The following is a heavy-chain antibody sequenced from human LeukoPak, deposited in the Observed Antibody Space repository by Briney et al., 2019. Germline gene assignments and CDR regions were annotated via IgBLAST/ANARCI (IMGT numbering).Heavy chain of an antibody. CDR1: GVSFSGYY. J-gene: IGHJ4*02. CDR2: INRSGST. V-gene: IGHV4-34*01. Sequence: SETLSLTCAVYGVSFSGYYWSWVRQPPGKGLEWVGEINRSGSTNYNPSLKSRVTISVEKYKNKFALKQSSLTAADTAVYYSPRSTPPYYYDSSGYYFGTEFDYWGQGTLVTVSS. CDR3: PRSTPPYYYDSSGYYFGTEFDY. D-gene: IGHD3-22*01.